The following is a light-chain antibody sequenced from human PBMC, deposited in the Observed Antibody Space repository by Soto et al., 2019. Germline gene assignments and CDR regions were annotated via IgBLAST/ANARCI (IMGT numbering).Light chain of an antibody. CDR3: QQYRT. Sequence: DMQMPESPSTLPAPVGDRVTMTCRASQTISSWMAWYQHKPGKAPKLLIYKASTLESGVPSRFSGSGAGTEFTLTISSLQPEDVATYFCQQYRTFGQGTKVEL. CDR2: KAS. V-gene: IGKV1-5*03. CDR1: QTISSW. J-gene: IGKJ1*01.